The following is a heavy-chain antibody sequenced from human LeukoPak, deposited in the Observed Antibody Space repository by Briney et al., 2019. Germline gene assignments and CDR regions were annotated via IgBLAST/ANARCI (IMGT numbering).Heavy chain of an antibody. V-gene: IGHV1-46*01. CDR2: ISPSGGST. CDR1: GYTFTSNY. D-gene: IGHD5-24*01. J-gene: IGHJ5*02. CDR3: ARDNSVRDEAWWFNP. Sequence: ASVKVSCKAFGYTFTSNYMHGVRQAPRQGPEWMGVISPSGGSTTYAQKSQGRVTLTRDMSTSTDYLELSSLRSEDTAVYYCARDNSVRDEAWWFNPWGQGTLVTVSS.